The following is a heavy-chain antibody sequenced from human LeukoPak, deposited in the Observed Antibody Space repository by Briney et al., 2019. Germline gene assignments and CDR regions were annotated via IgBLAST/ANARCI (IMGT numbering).Heavy chain of an antibody. CDR2: INPNSGGT. CDR3: ARGDILTGYYSVYYYYMDV. D-gene: IGHD3-9*01. Sequence: ASVKVSCKASGYTFTGYYMHWVRQAPGQGLEWMGRINPNSGGTNYAQKVQGRVTMTRDTSISTAYMELSRLRSDDTAVYYCARGDILTGYYSVYYYYMDVWGKGTTVTVSS. CDR1: GYTFTGYY. V-gene: IGHV1-2*06. J-gene: IGHJ6*03.